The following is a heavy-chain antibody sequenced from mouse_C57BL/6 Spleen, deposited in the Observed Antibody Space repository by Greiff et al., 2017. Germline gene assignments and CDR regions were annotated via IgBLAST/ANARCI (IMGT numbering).Heavy chain of an antibody. J-gene: IGHJ2*01. CDR1: GYTFTDYY. CDR2: INPYNGGT. CDR3: ARSDDYFDY. V-gene: IGHV1-19*01. Sequence: VQLVESGSVLVKPGASVKMSCKASGYTFTDYYMNWVKQSHGKSLEWIGVINPYNGGTSYNQKFKGKATLTVDKSSSTAYMELNSLTSEDSAVYYCARSDDYFDYWGQGTTLTVSS.